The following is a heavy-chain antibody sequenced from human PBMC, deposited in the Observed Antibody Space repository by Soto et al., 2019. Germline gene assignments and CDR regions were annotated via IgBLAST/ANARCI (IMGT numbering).Heavy chain of an antibody. CDR1: GGSFSGYY. J-gene: IGHJ6*03. CDR3: ARGRGSGSYYYYYHYMDV. CDR2: INHSGST. V-gene: IGHV4-34*01. Sequence: QVQLQQWGAGLLKPSETLSLTCAVYGGSFSGYYWSWIRQPPGKGLEWIGEINHSGSTNYNPSLKSRVTISVDTSKNQFSLNLSSVTAADTAVYYCARGRGSGSYYYYYHYMDVWGKGTTVTVSS. D-gene: IGHD3-10*01.